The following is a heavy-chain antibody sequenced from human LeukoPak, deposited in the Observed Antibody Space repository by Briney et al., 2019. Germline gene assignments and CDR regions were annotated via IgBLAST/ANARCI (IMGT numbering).Heavy chain of an antibody. V-gene: IGHV4-38-2*02. CDR3: AREEGGTFSIDY. Sequence: SETLSLTCTVSGGSISSGYYWGWIRQSPGKGLEWIGSISHSGITAYNPYLKSRVTILRDTSKNQFSLKVTSVTAADTAVYYCAREEGGTFSIDYWGQGTLVTVSS. D-gene: IGHD1-26*01. CDR2: ISHSGIT. J-gene: IGHJ4*02. CDR1: GGSISSGYY.